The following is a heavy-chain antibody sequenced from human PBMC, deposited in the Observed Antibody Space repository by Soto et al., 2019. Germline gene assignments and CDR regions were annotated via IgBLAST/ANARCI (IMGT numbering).Heavy chain of an antibody. J-gene: IGHJ3*02. D-gene: IGHD2-15*01. CDR2: IIPIFGIT. V-gene: IGHV1-69*17. CDR3: ARAPSSGASYARNALDI. Sequence: QVQLVQSGAEVTKPGSSVKFSCKASGGTFSFAISWVRQAPGQGLEWMGGIIPIFGITNYAQNFQGRVTVTADKSTSTAYMELSSLRSEDTAVYYCARAPSSGASYARNALDIWGQGTMVTVSS. CDR1: GGTFSFA.